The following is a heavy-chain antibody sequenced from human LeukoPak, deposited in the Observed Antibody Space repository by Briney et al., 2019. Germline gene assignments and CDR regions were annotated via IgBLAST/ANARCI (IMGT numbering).Heavy chain of an antibody. CDR2: ISSSTTTI. CDR1: GFTFRSYS. Sequence: PGGSRRLSCEASGFTFRSYSMNWVRQAPGKGLEWVSYISSSTTTIYYADSMKGRFTISRDNAKNSLYLQMNSLRAEDTALYYCARGVGGSYHFDYWGQGTLDTVSS. D-gene: IGHD1-26*01. CDR3: ARGVGGSYHFDY. V-gene: IGHV3-48*01. J-gene: IGHJ4*02.